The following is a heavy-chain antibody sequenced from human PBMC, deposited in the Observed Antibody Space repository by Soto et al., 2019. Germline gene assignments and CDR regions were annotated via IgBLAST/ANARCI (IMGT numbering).Heavy chain of an antibody. V-gene: IGHV1-69*02. J-gene: IGHJ4*02. CDR2: IIPILGIA. CDR1: GGTFSSYT. CDR3: ASNDAGTDFAY. Sequence: ASVKVSCKASGGTFSSYTISWVRQAPGQGREWMGRIIPILGIANYAQKFQGRVTITADKSTSTAYMELSSLRSEDTAVYYCASNDAGTDFAYWAQGTLVPVSS. D-gene: IGHD3-10*01.